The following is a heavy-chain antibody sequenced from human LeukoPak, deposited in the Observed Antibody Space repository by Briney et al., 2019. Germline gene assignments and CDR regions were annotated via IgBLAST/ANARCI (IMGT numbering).Heavy chain of an antibody. D-gene: IGHD1-26*01. Sequence: GGSLRLSCAASGFTFSSYWMSWVRQAPGKGLEWVANIKQDGSEKYYVDSVKGRFTISRDNAKNSLYLQMNSQRAEDTAVYYCARGEFGATTYYFDYWGQGTLVTVSS. J-gene: IGHJ4*02. CDR1: GFTFSSYW. CDR2: IKQDGSEK. V-gene: IGHV3-7*04. CDR3: ARGEFGATTYYFDY.